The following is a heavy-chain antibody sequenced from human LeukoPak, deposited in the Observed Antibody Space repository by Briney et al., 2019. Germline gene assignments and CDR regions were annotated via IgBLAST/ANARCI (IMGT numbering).Heavy chain of an antibody. D-gene: IGHD3-22*01. CDR2: ISGSGGST. V-gene: IGHV3-23*01. CDR1: GFTFSSYA. J-gene: IGHJ4*02. Sequence: PGGSLRLSCAASGFTFSSYAMSWVRQAPGKGLEWVSAISGSGGSTYYADSVKGRFTISRDNSKNTLYLQMNSLRAEDTAVYYCANRPRYYDSSGQLDYWGQGTLVTVSS. CDR3: ANRPRYYDSSGQLDY.